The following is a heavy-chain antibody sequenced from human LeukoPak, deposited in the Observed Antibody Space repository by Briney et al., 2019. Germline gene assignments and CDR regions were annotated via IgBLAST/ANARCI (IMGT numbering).Heavy chain of an antibody. CDR3: ARVVVVPAYYYMDV. V-gene: IGHV1-2*02. CDR2: INPNSGGT. CDR1: GYTFTGYY. D-gene: IGHD2-2*01. Sequence: ASVKVSCKASGYTFTGYYMHWVRQAPGQGLEWMGWINPNSGGTNYAQKFQGRVTMTRDTSISTAYMELSRLRSDDTAVYYCARVVVVPAYYYMDVWGKGTTVAVSS. J-gene: IGHJ6*03.